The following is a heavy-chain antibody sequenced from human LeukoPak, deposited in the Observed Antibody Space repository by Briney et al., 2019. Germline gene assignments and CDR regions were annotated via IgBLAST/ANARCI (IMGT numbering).Heavy chain of an antibody. V-gene: IGHV3-53*01. CDR1: GFTVSSNY. Sequence: GGSLRLSCAASGFTVSSNYMSWVRQAPGKGLEWVSVIFSGGTTYYADSVKGRFTISRDNSKHTLYLQMNSLRAEDTAVYYCARGNTGRTVTLYFGYWGQGTLVTVSS. CDR3: ARGNTGRTVTLYFGY. D-gene: IGHD4-17*01. J-gene: IGHJ4*02. CDR2: IFSGGTT.